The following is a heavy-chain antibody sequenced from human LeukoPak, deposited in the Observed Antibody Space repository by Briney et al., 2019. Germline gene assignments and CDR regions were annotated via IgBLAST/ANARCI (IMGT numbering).Heavy chain of an antibody. D-gene: IGHD5-12*01. CDR2: ITGSGSGI. V-gene: IGHV3-48*02. CDR3: TSPHSGYG. J-gene: IGHJ4*02. Sequence: GGSLRLSCAASEFTFSSYSMNWVRQAPGKGLQWVSYITGSGSGIHYADSVKGRFTISRDNAKNTLYLQMNSLRDEDTAVYYCTSPHSGYGWGQGTLVTVSS. CDR1: EFTFSSYS.